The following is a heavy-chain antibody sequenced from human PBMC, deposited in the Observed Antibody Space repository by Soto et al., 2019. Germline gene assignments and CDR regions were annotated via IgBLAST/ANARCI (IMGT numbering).Heavy chain of an antibody. CDR3: ARERNYDILTGYYDPNCFDL. CDR1: GGSISSGGYY. J-gene: IGHJ5*02. D-gene: IGHD3-9*01. V-gene: IGHV4-31*03. CDR2: IYYSGST. Sequence: SETLSLTCTVSGGSISSGGYYWSWIRQHPGKGLEWIGYIYYSGSTYYNPSLKSRVTISVDTSKNQFSLKLSSVTAADTAVYYCARERNYDILTGYYDPNCFDLCGQGTLVTVSS.